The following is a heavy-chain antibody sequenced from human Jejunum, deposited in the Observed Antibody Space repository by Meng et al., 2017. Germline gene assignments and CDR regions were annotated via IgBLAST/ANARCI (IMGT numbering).Heavy chain of an antibody. CDR3: LRGGGRDYGY. CDR2: VSEDGTDN. V-gene: IGHV3-7*01. Sequence: GGSLRLSCAASGFIFSSYWMTWVRQAPGKGLEWVATVSEDGTDNYYVDSLKGRFTISRDNAKNSVYLQMNSLRDEDTAVYYCLRGGGRDYGYWGQGTLVTVS. CDR1: GFIFSSYW. D-gene: IGHD3-16*01. J-gene: IGHJ4*02.